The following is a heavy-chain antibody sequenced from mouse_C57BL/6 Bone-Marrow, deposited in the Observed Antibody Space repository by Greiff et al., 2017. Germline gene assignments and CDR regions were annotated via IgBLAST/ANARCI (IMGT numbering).Heavy chain of an antibody. D-gene: IGHD1-1*01. CDR1: GYTFTSYW. V-gene: IGHV1-64*01. CDR2: IHPNSGST. Sequence: QVQLQQPGAELVKPGASVKLSCKASGYTFTSYWMHWVKQRPGQGLEWIGMIHPNSGSTNYNEKFKSKATLTVDKSSSTAYMPLSSLTSDDSAVYYCAGYGTPWFAYWGQGTLVTVSA. J-gene: IGHJ3*01. CDR3: AGYGTPWFAY.